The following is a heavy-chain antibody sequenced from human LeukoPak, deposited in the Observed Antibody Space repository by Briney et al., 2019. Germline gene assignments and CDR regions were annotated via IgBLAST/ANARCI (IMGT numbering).Heavy chain of an antibody. CDR1: GFTVSSNY. V-gene: IGHV3-23*01. CDR2: ISGSGGST. Sequence: GGSLRLSCAASGFTVSSNYMSWVRQAPGKGLEWVSAISGSGGSTYYADSVKGRFTISRDNAKNSLYLQMNSLRAEDTAVYYCARDRFVCSGGSCYSGAFDYWGQGTLVTVSS. CDR3: ARDRFVCSGGSCYSGAFDY. J-gene: IGHJ4*02. D-gene: IGHD2-15*01.